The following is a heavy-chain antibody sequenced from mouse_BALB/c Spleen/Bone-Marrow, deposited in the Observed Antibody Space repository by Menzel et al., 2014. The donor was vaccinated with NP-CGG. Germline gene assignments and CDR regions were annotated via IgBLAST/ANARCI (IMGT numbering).Heavy chain of an antibody. J-gene: IGHJ2*01. CDR1: GYSFIGYF. CDR2: INPYNSDS. CDR3: SRGGDY. Sequence: EVQLQQSGPAMVKPGASVKISCKASGYSFIGYFINWVMQSHGKSLEWIGRINPYNSDSVYNQKFRGKATLTVDKSSSTAHMELRSLSSEDSAVYYCSRGGDYWGQGTTLTVSS. V-gene: IGHV1-20*02.